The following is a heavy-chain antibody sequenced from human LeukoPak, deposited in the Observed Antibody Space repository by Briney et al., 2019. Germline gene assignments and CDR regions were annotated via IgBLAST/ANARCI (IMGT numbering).Heavy chain of an antibody. CDR3: AKDRTPNYYDTIHDAFDM. J-gene: IGHJ3*02. D-gene: IGHD3-22*01. Sequence: PGGSLRLSCTASGITFSSFGMSWVRQAPGKGLEWVSTISGSGISTYYADSVKGRFTISRDNSKNTLYLQMNSLRAEDTAVYYCAKDRTPNYYDTIHDAFDMWGQGTMVTVSS. CDR2: ISGSGIST. CDR1: GITFSSFG. V-gene: IGHV3-23*01.